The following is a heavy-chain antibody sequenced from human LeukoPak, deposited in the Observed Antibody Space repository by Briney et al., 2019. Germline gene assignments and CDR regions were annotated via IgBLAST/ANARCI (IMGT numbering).Heavy chain of an antibody. Sequence: GGSLRLSCAASGFTFSSYSMTWVRQAPGKGLEWVSSISSSSSYIYYADSVKGRFTISRDNAKNSLYLQMNSLRAEDTAVYYCARDRDYGDYVEALDIWGQGTMVTVSS. CDR1: GFTFSSYS. V-gene: IGHV3-21*01. CDR3: ARDRDYGDYVEALDI. J-gene: IGHJ3*02. CDR2: ISSSSSYI. D-gene: IGHD4-17*01.